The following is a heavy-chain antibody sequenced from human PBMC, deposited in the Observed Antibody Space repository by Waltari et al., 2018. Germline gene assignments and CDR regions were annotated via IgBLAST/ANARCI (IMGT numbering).Heavy chain of an antibody. CDR2: VDPEDGET. V-gene: IGHV1-69-2*01. CDR1: GYTFTDYY. D-gene: IGHD3-3*01. CDR3: YRLGFLERLPDY. J-gene: IGHJ4*02. Sequence: EVQLVQSGAEVKKPWATVKISCKASGYTFTDYYMHWVQQAPGKGLEWMGRVDPEDGETIYAEKFQGRVTITADTSTDTAYMELSSLRSEDTAVYYCYRLGFLERLPDYWGQGTLVTVSS.